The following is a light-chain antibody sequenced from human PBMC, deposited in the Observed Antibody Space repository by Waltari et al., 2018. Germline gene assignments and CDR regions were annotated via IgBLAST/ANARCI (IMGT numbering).Light chain of an antibody. CDR2: EGN. CDR1: NSNVGSYNL. V-gene: IGLV2-23*03. CDR3: CSNVGSSVF. Sequence: QSALTQPASVSGSPGQSITLPCTGFNSNVGSYNLVSWYQKPPGKAPKLLIYEGNRRPSGVSTRFSGSKSDNTASLTLSGLQAEDEADYYCCSNVGSSVFFGGGTKLTVL. J-gene: IGLJ2*01.